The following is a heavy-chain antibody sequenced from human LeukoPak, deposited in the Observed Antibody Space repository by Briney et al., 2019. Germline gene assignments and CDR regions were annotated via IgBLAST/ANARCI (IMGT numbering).Heavy chain of an antibody. CDR2: IKKDGSEK. CDR1: GFTFSSYW. V-gene: IGHV3-7*01. CDR3: ARDASALY. J-gene: IGHJ4*02. D-gene: IGHD6-19*01. Sequence: GGSLRLSCAASGFTFSSYWMSWVRQAPGKGLEWVANIKKDGSEKYYLDSVKGRFTISRDNARDSLYLQMNSLRDDDTSVYFCARDASALYWGRGTLVTVSS.